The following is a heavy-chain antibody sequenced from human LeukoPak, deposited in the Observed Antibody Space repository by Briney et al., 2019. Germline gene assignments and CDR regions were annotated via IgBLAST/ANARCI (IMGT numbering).Heavy chain of an antibody. J-gene: IGHJ4*02. CDR3: ARVCVSTSCPNLDY. CDR2: TKPDGSET. V-gene: IGHV3-7*01. CDR1: GFTFSTYW. D-gene: IGHD2-2*01. Sequence: GGSLRLSCAASGFTFSTYWMTWVRQTPGKGLEWVANTKPDGSETYYVDSVRGRFTISRDNAKNSLYLQMTSLTAEDTAVYYCARVCVSTSCPNLDYWGQGTLVTVSS.